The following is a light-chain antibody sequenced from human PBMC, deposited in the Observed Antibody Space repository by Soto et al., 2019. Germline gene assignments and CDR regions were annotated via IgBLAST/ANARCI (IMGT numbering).Light chain of an antibody. CDR2: EVT. CDR1: SSDIGGYYY. J-gene: IGLJ2*01. CDR3: SSYGGSNNLL. Sequence: QSALTQPPSASGSPGQSVTISCTGTSSDIGGYYYVSWYQQHPGKAPKLILYEVTKRPSGVPDRFSGSKSGNTASLTVSGLQAEDEGEYYCSSYGGSNNLLFGGGTKLTVL. V-gene: IGLV2-8*01.